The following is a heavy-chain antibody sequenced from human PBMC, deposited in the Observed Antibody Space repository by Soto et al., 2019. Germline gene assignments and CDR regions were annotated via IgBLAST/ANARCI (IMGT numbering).Heavy chain of an antibody. V-gene: IGHV3-23*01. CDR2: ISGSGGNT. D-gene: IGHD3-10*01. CDR3: AISAMVRGGGWFDP. Sequence: EVQLLESGGGLVQPGGSLRLSCAASGITFSSSAMSWVRQAPGKGLEWVSDISGSGGNTYYADSVKGRFTISRDNSKNTLYLQMNSLRSEDTAVYYCAISAMVRGGGWFDPWGQGTLVTVSS. J-gene: IGHJ5*02. CDR1: GITFSSSA.